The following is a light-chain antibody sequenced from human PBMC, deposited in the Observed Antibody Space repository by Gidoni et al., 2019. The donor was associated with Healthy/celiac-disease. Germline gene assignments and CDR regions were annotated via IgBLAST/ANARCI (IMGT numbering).Light chain of an antibody. CDR1: QSVSSY. V-gene: IGKV3-11*01. CDR3: QQRSNWPSIT. Sequence: EIVLTQSPAILSFSPGERATLACRASQSVSSYVAWYQQKPGQAPRLLIYDASNKATGIPARFSGSGSGTDFTLTISSLEPEDFAVYYCQQRSNWPSITFGQGTRLEIK. CDR2: DAS. J-gene: IGKJ5*01.